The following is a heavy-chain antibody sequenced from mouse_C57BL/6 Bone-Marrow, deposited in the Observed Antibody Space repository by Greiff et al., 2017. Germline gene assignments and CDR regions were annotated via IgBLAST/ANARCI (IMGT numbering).Heavy chain of an antibody. CDR1: GFTFSSYT. V-gene: IGHV5-9*01. J-gene: IGHJ3*01. CDR3: ARPAWFAY. Sequence: EVKLVESGGGLVKPGGSLKLSCAASGFTFSSYTMSWVRQTPEKRLEWVATISGGGGNTYYPDSVKGRFTIYRDNAKNTLYLQMSSLRSEDTALYYCARPAWFAYWGQGTLVTVSA. CDR2: ISGGGGNT.